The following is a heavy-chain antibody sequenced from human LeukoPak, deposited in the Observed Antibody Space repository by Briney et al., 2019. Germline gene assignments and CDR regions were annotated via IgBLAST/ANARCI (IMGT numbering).Heavy chain of an antibody. Sequence: GASVKVSCKASGGTFSSYAISWVRQAPGQGLEWMGWISAYNGNTNYAQKLQGRVTMTTDTSTSTAYMELRSLRSDDTAVYYCARLYCSGGSCYSGTPGYFDYWGQGTLVTVSS. D-gene: IGHD2-15*01. J-gene: IGHJ4*02. CDR3: ARLYCSGGSCYSGTPGYFDY. CDR2: ISAYNGNT. CDR1: GGTFSSYA. V-gene: IGHV1-18*01.